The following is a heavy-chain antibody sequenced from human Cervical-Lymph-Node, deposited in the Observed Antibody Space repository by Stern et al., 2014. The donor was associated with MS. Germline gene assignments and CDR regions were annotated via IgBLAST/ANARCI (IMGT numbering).Heavy chain of an antibody. CDR1: GFKFSIYW. V-gene: IGHV5-51*01. CDR3: ARQTTAWASDV. J-gene: IGHJ4*02. CDR2: IYPGDSET. D-gene: IGHD1-14*01. Sequence: EDQLVESGAELIRPGESLKISCKGSGFKFSIYWIAWVRQMPGKGLEWMGIIYPGDSETSNSPSFQGQVTMSADKSTSTAYLQWSSLNASDTAMYFCARQTTAWASDVWGQGTLVTVSS.